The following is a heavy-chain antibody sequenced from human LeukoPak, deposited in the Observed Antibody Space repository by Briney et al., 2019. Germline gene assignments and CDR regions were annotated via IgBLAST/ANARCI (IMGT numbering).Heavy chain of an antibody. D-gene: IGHD2-15*01. Sequence: GGSLRLSCAASGFTFSSYAMSWVRQAPGKGLEWVSAISGSGGSTYYADSVKGRFTISRDNSKKTLYLQMNSLRDEDTAVYYCAKDHLGYCSGGSCPNDYWGQGTLVTVSS. V-gene: IGHV3-23*01. CDR3: AKDHLGYCSGGSCPNDY. J-gene: IGHJ4*02. CDR2: ISGSGGST. CDR1: GFTFSSYA.